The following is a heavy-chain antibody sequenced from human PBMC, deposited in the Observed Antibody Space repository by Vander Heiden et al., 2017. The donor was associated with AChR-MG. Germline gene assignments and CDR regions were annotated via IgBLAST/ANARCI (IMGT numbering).Heavy chain of an antibody. CDR1: GFTFSSYA. Sequence: QVQLVESGGGVVQPGRSLRLSCAASGFTFSSYAMHWVRQAPGKGLEWVAVISYDGSNKYYADSVKGRFTISRDNSKNTRYLQMNSLRAEDPAVYYCARVLDYYDSSGYYLDYWGQGTLVTVSS. CDR2: ISYDGSNK. J-gene: IGHJ4*02. CDR3: ARVLDYYDSSGYYLDY. V-gene: IGHV3-30-3*01. D-gene: IGHD3-22*01.